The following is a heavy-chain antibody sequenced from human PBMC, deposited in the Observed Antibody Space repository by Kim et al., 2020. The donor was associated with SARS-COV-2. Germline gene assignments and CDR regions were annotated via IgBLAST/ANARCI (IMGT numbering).Heavy chain of an antibody. CDR2: ISGTGGST. J-gene: IGHJ5*02. V-gene: IGHV3-23*01. Sequence: GGSLRLSCVGSGFTFGSFAMNWVRQTPGKGLEWASGISGTGGSTYYLDSVKGRFTVSRDNSKNTLYLQMTSLRTEDTALYYCAKDNALRGAEESWGQGTLVTISP. CDR1: GFTFGSFA. D-gene: IGHD1-26*01. CDR3: AKDNALRGAEES.